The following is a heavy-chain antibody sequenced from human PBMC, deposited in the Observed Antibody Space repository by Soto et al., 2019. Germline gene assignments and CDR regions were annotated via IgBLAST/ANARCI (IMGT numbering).Heavy chain of an antibody. J-gene: IGHJ4*02. CDR2: ISGSGGST. D-gene: IGHD3-10*01. Sequence: GGSVRLSCGAAGFTFSSYAMSWVRQAAGKGLVCVSVISGSGGSTHDAHSMKGRFTLARDNFKDRVDVQVNTLRAEPKALYYFATLSGSNPVRFGDCGQG. CDR3: ATLSGSNPVRFGD. CDR1: GFTFSSYA. V-gene: IGHV3-23*01.